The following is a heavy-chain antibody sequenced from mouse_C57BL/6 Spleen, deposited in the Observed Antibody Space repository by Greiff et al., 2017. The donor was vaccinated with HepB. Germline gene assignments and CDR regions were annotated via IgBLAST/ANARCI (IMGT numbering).Heavy chain of an antibody. Sequence: QVQLQQSGAELARPGASVKLSCKASGYTFTSYGISWVKQRTGQGLEWIGEIYPRSGNTYYNEKFKGKATLTADKSSSTAYMELRSLTSEDSAVYFWASSTVVGGYYAMDYWGQGTSVTVSS. V-gene: IGHV1-81*01. CDR1: GYTFTSYG. CDR3: ASSTVVGGYYAMDY. D-gene: IGHD1-1*01. J-gene: IGHJ4*01. CDR2: IYPRSGNT.